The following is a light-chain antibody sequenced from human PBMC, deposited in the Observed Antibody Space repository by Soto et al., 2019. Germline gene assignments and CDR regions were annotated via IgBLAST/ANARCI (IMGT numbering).Light chain of an antibody. V-gene: IGLV2-23*03. CDR1: SSDVGSYNL. CDR2: EGS. CDR3: CSYAGSITFV. Sequence: QSVLTQPASVSGSPGQSITISCTGTSSDVGSYNLVSWYQQHPGKAPKLMIYEGSKRPSGVSNRFSGSKSGNTASLTISGLQAEDEADYYCCSYAGSITFVFGTGTKVTLL. J-gene: IGLJ1*01.